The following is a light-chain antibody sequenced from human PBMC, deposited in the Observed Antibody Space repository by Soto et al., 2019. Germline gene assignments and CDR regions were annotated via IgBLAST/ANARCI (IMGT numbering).Light chain of an antibody. J-gene: IGKJ3*01. CDR1: QSISTW. CDR2: DAS. V-gene: IGKV1-5*01. CDR3: QQYNGS. Sequence: DIQMTQSPSTLSASVGDRVTITCRASQSISTWLAWYQQKPGKAPKVLIYDASSLESGVPSRFSGSGSGTEFTLTISSPQPDDFATYYCQQYNGSFGPGTKVDIK.